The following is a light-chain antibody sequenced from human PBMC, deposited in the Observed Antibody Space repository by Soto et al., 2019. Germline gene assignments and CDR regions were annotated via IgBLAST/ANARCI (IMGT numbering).Light chain of an antibody. Sequence: EIAMTQSPATLSVSPGERATLSCRASQSIRNFLAWYQQKPGQAPRLLIYGASTRATGIPARFSGSGSGTEFTLTISSLQSEDFAVYYCQQYNNWPRTFGQGTKVDIK. CDR2: GAS. V-gene: IGKV3-15*01. J-gene: IGKJ1*01. CDR3: QQYNNWPRT. CDR1: QSIRNF.